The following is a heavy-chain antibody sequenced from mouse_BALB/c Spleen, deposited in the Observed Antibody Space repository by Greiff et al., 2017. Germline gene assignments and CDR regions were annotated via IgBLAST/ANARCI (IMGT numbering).Heavy chain of an antibody. J-gene: IGHJ3*01. CDR2: IRNKANGYTT. D-gene: IGHD2-14*01. Sequence: EVQLVESGGGLVQPGGSLRLSCATSGFTFTDYYMSWVRQPPGKALEWLGFIRNKANGYTTEYSASVKGRFTISRDNSQSILYLQMNTLRAEDSATYYCARDSRYDGFAYWGQGTLVTVSA. V-gene: IGHV7-3*02. CDR1: GFTFTDYY. CDR3: ARDSRYDGFAY.